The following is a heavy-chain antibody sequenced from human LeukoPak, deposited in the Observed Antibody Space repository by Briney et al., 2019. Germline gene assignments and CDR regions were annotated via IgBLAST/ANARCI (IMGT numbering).Heavy chain of an antibody. CDR2: ISSSSSYT. J-gene: IGHJ4*02. Sequence: GGSLRLSCAASGFTFSDYYMSWIRQAPGKGLEWVSYISSSSSYTNYADSVKGRFTISRDNAKNSLCLQMNSLRAEDTAVYYCARAPGELSYDYWGQGTLVTVSS. CDR1: GFTFSDYY. CDR3: ARAPGELSYDY. V-gene: IGHV3-11*06. D-gene: IGHD3-16*02.